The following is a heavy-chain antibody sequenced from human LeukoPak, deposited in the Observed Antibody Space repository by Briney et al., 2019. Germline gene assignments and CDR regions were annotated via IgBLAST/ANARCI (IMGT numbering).Heavy chain of an antibody. CDR1: GYTFTSYG. CDR3: ARTLYYYDSSGYPQYPSNWFDP. CDR2: ISAYNGNT. V-gene: IGHV1-18*01. J-gene: IGHJ5*02. Sequence: VASVKVSCKASGYTFTSYGISWVRQAPGQGLEWMGWISAYNGNTNYAQKLQGRVTMTTDSSTSTAYMELRSLRSDDTAVYYCARTLYYYDSSGYPQYPSNWFDPWGQGTLVTASS. D-gene: IGHD3-22*01.